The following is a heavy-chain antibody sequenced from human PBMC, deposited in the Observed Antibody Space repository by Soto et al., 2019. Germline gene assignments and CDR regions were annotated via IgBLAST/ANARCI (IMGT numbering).Heavy chain of an antibody. V-gene: IGHV3-23*01. CDR3: AKDQGSSWYEIDY. CDR1: GFTFSNYA. CDR2: ISGSGGST. Sequence: EVQLLESGGGLVQPGGSLRLSCAASGFTFSNYAVTWVRQPPGKGREWVSTISGSGGSTYYADSVKGRFTISRDNSKNTLYLQMNSLRAEDTAVYYCAKDQGSSWYEIDYWGQGTLVTVSS. J-gene: IGHJ4*02. D-gene: IGHD6-13*01.